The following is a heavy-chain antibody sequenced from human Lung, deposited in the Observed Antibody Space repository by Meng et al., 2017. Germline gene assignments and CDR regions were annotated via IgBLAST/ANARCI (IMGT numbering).Heavy chain of an antibody. Sequence: GGSLRLSCAASGFTFRSYRMNWVRQAPGKGLEWVSSISGGSSSIYYADSLKGRFTISRDDAKNSLYLQMNSLRVEDTAVYYCARDHYYDSSGYYQPSDAFDIWGRGTMVTVSS. V-gene: IGHV3-21*01. CDR2: ISGGSSSI. J-gene: IGHJ3*02. CDR3: ARDHYYDSSGYYQPSDAFDI. CDR1: GFTFRSYR. D-gene: IGHD3-22*01.